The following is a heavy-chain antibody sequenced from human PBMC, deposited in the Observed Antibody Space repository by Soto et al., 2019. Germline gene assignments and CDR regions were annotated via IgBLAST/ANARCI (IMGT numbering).Heavy chain of an antibody. J-gene: IGHJ4*02. CDR2: ISAYNGNK. V-gene: IGHV1-18*01. Sequence: ASVKVSCKASGYSFTSYGISWVRQAPGQGLEWMGWISAYNGNKKYAQKLQGRVTMTTDTSTSTAYMELRSLRSDDTAVYYCARALGQQLVDYWGQGTLVTVSS. D-gene: IGHD6-13*01. CDR1: GYSFTSYG. CDR3: ARALGQQLVDY.